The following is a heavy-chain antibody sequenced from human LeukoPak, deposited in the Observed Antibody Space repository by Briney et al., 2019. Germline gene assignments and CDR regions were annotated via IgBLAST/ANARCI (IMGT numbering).Heavy chain of an antibody. D-gene: IGHD6-19*01. Sequence: GGSLRLSCAASGFTVSSNYMSWARQAPGKGLEWVSVIYSGGSTYYADSVKGRFTISRDNAKNSLYLQMNSLRAEDTAVYYCARGDSSGWYRGDYFDYWGQGTLVTVSS. V-gene: IGHV3-66*01. J-gene: IGHJ4*02. CDR3: ARGDSSGWYRGDYFDY. CDR2: IYSGGST. CDR1: GFTVSSNY.